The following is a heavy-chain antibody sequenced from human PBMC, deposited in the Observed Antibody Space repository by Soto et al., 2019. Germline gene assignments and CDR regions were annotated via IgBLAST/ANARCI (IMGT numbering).Heavy chain of an antibody. CDR1: GDSVSSNSAA. D-gene: IGHD6-6*01. CDR3: ARDHSSSSKFLYYYYHYGMDV. CDR2: TYYRSKWYN. Sequence: SQTLSLTCAISGDSVSSNSAAWNWIRQSPSRGLEWLGRTYYRSKWYNDYAVSVKSRIPINTDTSKKPSALQLSSVAPEDTAVYYCARDHSSSSKFLYYYYHYGMDVWGQGTTVTVSS. J-gene: IGHJ6*02. V-gene: IGHV6-1*01.